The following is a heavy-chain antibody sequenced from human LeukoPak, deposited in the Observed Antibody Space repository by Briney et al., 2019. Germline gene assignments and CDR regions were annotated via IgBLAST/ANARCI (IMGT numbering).Heavy chain of an antibody. Sequence: GGSLRLSCAASGFTFSSYSMNWVRQAPGKGLEWVSYISSSSSTIYYADSVKGRFTISRDNAKNSLYLQMNSLRAEDTAVYYCARDYHGDYFYYYGMDVWGQGTTVTVSS. V-gene: IGHV3-48*01. CDR2: ISSSSSTI. CDR1: GFTFSSYS. J-gene: IGHJ6*02. D-gene: IGHD4-17*01. CDR3: ARDYHGDYFYYYGMDV.